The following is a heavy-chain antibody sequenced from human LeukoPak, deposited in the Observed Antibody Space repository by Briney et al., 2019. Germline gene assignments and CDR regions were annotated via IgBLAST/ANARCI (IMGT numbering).Heavy chain of an antibody. CDR1: GYTFTGYY. CDR2: INPNSGGT. J-gene: IGHJ3*02. D-gene: IGHD1-26*01. Sequence: ASVKVSCKASGYTFTGYYMHWVGQAPGQGPEWMGWINPNSGGTNYAQKFQGRVTMNRDTSISTAYMELSRLRSDDTAVYYCARARGLEWELPRDAFDIWGQGTMVTVSS. V-gene: IGHV1-2*02. CDR3: ARARGLEWELPRDAFDI.